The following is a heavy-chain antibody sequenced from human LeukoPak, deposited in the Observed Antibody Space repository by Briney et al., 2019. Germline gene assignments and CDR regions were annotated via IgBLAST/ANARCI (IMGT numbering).Heavy chain of an antibody. J-gene: IGHJ3*02. V-gene: IGHV1-8*03. CDR3: ARWRIAAAEGAFDI. CDR1: GYTFTSYD. D-gene: IGHD6-13*01. Sequence: GASVKVSCKASGYTFTSYDINWVRQATGQGLEWMGWMNPNSGNTGYAQKFQGRVTITRNTSISTAYMELSSLRSEDTAVYYCARWRIAAAEGAFDIWGQGTVVTVSS. CDR2: MNPNSGNT.